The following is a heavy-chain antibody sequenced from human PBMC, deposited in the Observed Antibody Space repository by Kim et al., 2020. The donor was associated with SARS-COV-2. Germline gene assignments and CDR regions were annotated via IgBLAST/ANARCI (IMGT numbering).Heavy chain of an antibody. V-gene: IGHV3-11*01. J-gene: IGHJ4*02. CDR3: AREGSYGGSRSGFDY. D-gene: IGHD1-26*01. Sequence: GSVAGRVTIPRDNAKNSLYLQMNSLRAEDTAVYYCAREGSYGGSRSGFDYWGQGTLVTVSS.